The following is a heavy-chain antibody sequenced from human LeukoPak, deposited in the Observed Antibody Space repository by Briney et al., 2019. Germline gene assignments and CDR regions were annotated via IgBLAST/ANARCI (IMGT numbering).Heavy chain of an antibody. CDR1: GFTFSSYI. V-gene: IGHV3-21*03. CDR3: AREMTTSLGAFDI. J-gene: IGHJ3*02. CDR2: ISRSSDFI. D-gene: IGHD4-11*01. Sequence: GGSLRLSCAASGFTFSSYIMNWVRQAPGKGLEWVSSISRSSDFIYYADSVKGRFTVSRDNSKNSLYLQMNSLRAEDTAVYYCAREMTTSLGAFDIWGQGTMVTVSS.